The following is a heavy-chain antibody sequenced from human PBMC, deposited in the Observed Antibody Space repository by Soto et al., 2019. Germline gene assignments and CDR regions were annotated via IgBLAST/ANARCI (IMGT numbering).Heavy chain of an antibody. CDR1: GGTFSSYS. J-gene: IGHJ5*02. Sequence: QVQLVQSGAEVKKPGSSVKVSCEVSGGTFSSYSITWLRQAPGQGLEWMGRITPILGTTDYAPKFQGRLTLTAGKATSAAYMELSSLKSDDTAVYYCARVHIAVRAVIAGPQNNSFDPWGQGTLVTVSS. V-gene: IGHV1-69*08. CDR2: ITPILGTT. D-gene: IGHD3-10*01. CDR3: ARVHIAVRAVIAGPQNNSFDP.